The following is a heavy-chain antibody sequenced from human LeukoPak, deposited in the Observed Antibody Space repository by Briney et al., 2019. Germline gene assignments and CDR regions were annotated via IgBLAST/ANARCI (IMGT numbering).Heavy chain of an antibody. D-gene: IGHD3-16*01. V-gene: IGHV3-30*04. Sequence: GGSLRLSCAASGFTFSSYAMHWVRQAPGKGLEWVAVISYDGSNKYYADSVKGRFTISRDNSKNTLYLQMNSLRAEDTAVYYCTTGWGYFDYWGQGTLVTVSS. CDR3: TTGWGYFDY. J-gene: IGHJ4*02. CDR1: GFTFSSYA. CDR2: ISYDGSNK.